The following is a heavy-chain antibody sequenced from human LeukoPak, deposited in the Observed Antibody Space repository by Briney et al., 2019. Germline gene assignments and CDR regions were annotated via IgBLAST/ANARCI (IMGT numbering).Heavy chain of an antibody. V-gene: IGHV4-38-2*02. CDR3: AREHLSYELDF. CDR2: IYTSGST. J-gene: IGHJ4*02. Sequence: KPSETLSLTCTVSGYSISSGYYWGWIRQPPGKGLEWIGSIYTSGSTNYNPSLKSRVTISVDTSKNQFSLKLSSVTAADTAIYYCAREHLSYELDFWGQGTLVTVSS. D-gene: IGHD5-18*01. CDR1: GYSISSGYY.